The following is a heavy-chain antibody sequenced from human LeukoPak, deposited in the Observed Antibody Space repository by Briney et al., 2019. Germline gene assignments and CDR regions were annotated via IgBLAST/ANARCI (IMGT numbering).Heavy chain of an antibody. Sequence: GESLKISCKGSGFTFTSYWIGWVRQMPGKGLEWMGIIYPGDSDTTYSPSFQGQVTISADKSISTAYLQWSSLKASDTAMYYCARYYYDSSGSYYFDYWGQGTLVTVSS. V-gene: IGHV5-51*01. CDR2: IYPGDSDT. D-gene: IGHD3-22*01. CDR3: ARYYYDSSGSYYFDY. J-gene: IGHJ4*02. CDR1: GFTFTSYW.